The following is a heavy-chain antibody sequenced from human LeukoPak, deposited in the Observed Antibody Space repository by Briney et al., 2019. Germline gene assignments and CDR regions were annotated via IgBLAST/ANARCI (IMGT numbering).Heavy chain of an antibody. CDR1: GFTFSSYE. CDR3: ARDLTTVIIWGGFDY. V-gene: IGHV3-48*03. CDR2: ISSSGSTI. J-gene: IGHJ4*02. Sequence: GGSLRLSCAASGFTFSSYEMNWVRQAPGKGLEWVSYISSSGSTIYYADSVKGRFTISRDNAKNSLYLQMNSLRAEDTAVYYCARDLTTVIIWGGFDYWGQGTLVTVSS. D-gene: IGHD4-23*01.